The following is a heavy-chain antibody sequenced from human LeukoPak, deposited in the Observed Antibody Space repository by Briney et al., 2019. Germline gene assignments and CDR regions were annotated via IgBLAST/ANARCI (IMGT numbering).Heavy chain of an antibody. CDR1: GFTFSDYW. CDR3: AKRDSSGYYYFDY. D-gene: IGHD3-22*01. Sequence: GGSLRLSCAASGFTFSDYWMSWVRQAPGEGLEWVSAIGVSGGSTYYADSVKGRFTISRDNSKNTLYLQMNSLRAEDTAVYYCAKRDSSGYYYFDYWGQGTLVTVSS. V-gene: IGHV3-23*01. J-gene: IGHJ4*02. CDR2: IGVSGGST.